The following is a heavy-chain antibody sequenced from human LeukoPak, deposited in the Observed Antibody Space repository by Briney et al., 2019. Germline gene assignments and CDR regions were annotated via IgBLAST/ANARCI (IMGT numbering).Heavy chain of an antibody. Sequence: PGGSPRLSCAASGFTFSSYAMSWVRQAPGKGLEWVSAISGSGGSTYYADSVKGRFTISRDNSKNTLYLQMNSLRAEDTAVYYCAKGDIAGYCSSTSCYRSLNSFDYWGQGTLVTVSS. CDR2: ISGSGGST. D-gene: IGHD2-2*01. J-gene: IGHJ4*02. CDR3: AKGDIAGYCSSTSCYRSLNSFDY. CDR1: GFTFSSYA. V-gene: IGHV3-23*01.